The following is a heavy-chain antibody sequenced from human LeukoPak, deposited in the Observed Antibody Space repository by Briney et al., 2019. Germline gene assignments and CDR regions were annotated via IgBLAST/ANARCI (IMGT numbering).Heavy chain of an antibody. V-gene: IGHV3-30-3*01. CDR1: GFTFSSYD. Sequence: GRSLRLSCAASGFTFSSYDMQWVRQATGKGLAWVEDISYDGSNKYYADSVKGRFTISRDNSKNTLYLQMNSLRAEDTAVYYCARSLVPAAYYGMDVWGQGTTVTVSS. D-gene: IGHD2-2*01. CDR3: ARSLVPAAYYGMDV. J-gene: IGHJ6*02. CDR2: ISYDGSNK.